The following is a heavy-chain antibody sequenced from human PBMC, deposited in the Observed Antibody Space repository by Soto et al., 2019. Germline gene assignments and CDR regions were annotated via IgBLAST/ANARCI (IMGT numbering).Heavy chain of an antibody. V-gene: IGHV3-30-3*01. D-gene: IGHD3-9*01. Sequence: QVQLVESGGGVVQPGRSLRLSCAASGFTFSGYAMHWVRQAPGKGLEWVAVISYDGSNKYYADSVKGRFTISRDNSKNTLCLQMNGLRPEETAVYYCARDQYDILTGPNYWGQGTLVTVSS. CDR3: ARDQYDILTGPNY. CDR1: GFTFSGYA. CDR2: ISYDGSNK. J-gene: IGHJ4*02.